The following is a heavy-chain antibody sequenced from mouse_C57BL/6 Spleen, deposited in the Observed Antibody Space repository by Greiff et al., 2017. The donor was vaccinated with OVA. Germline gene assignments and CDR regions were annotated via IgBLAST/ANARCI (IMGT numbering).Heavy chain of an antibody. Sequence: EVMLVESGGGLVKPGGSLKLSCAASGFTFSDYGMHWVRQAPEKGLEWVAYISSGSSTIYYADTVKGRFTISRDNAKNTLFLQMTSLRSEDTAMYYCARTAQATRNFDYWGQGTTLTVSS. V-gene: IGHV5-17*01. D-gene: IGHD3-2*02. CDR1: GFTFSDYG. CDR3: ARTAQATRNFDY. CDR2: ISSGSSTI. J-gene: IGHJ2*01.